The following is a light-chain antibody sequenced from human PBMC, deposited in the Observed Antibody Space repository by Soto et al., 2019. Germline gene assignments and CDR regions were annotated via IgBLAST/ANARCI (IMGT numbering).Light chain of an antibody. J-gene: IGKJ1*01. CDR2: GAS. V-gene: IGKV3-15*01. CDR3: QQYNNWPRT. CDR1: QSVGSY. Sequence: EVVMTQSPATLYVSPGERATLSCRASQSVGSYLAWYQQKPGQASRLLIYGASTRAAGISPRFSGGGSGTEFTLTISSLQSEDFAVYYCQQYNNWPRTFGQGTKVGIK.